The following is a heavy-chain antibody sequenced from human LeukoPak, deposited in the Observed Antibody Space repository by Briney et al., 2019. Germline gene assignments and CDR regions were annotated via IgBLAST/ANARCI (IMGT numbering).Heavy chain of an antibody. Sequence: GGSLRLSCAASGFTFSSYGMHWVRQAPGKGLEWVAVIWYDGSNKYYADSVKGRFTISRDNSKNTLYLQMNSLGAEDTAVYYCAREGPDYGGNYYFDYWGQGTLVTVSS. CDR1: GFTFSSYG. V-gene: IGHV3-33*01. J-gene: IGHJ4*02. D-gene: IGHD4-23*01. CDR2: IWYDGSNK. CDR3: AREGPDYGGNYYFDY.